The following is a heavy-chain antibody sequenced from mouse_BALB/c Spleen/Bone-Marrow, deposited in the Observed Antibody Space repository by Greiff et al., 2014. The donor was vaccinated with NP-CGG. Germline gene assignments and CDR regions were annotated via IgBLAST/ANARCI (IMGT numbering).Heavy chain of an antibody. D-gene: IGHD1-2*01. CDR1: GFSLTNYG. V-gene: IGHV2-9*02. J-gene: IGHJ4*01. CDR2: IWADGST. Sequence: VQLQQSGPGLVAPSQTLSITCTVSGFSLTNYGVHWVRQPPGKGLEWLGVIWADGSTNYYSAIIYRMSISKDNSKSQVFFKRNSMQTDCAAMYCWTGITTAAGDLDYWGQGTSVTVSS. CDR3: TGITTAAGDLDY.